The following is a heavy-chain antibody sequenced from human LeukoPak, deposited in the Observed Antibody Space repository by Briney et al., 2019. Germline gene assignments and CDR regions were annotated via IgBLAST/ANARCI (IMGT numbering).Heavy chain of an antibody. J-gene: IGHJ6*03. CDR1: GYTFTSYG. CDR2: ISAYNGNT. CDR3: AREVPAAIDYYYYYYYMDV. D-gene: IGHD2-2*01. Sequence: ASVKVSCKASGYTFTSYGISWVRQAPGQGLEWMGWISAYNGNTNYAQKLQGRVTMTTDTSTNTAYMELRSLRSDVTAVYYCAREVPAAIDYYYYYYYMDVWGKGTTVTVSS. V-gene: IGHV1-18*01.